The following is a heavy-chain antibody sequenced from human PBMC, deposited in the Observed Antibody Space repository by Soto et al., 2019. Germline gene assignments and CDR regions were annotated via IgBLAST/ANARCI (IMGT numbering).Heavy chain of an antibody. CDR1: GFTFSSYA. D-gene: IGHD6-13*01. J-gene: IGHJ4*02. CDR3: AKKRTLIAAAGEFDY. V-gene: IGHV3-23*01. CDR2: ISGSGGST. Sequence: GESLKISCAASGFTFSSYAMSWVRQAPGKGLEWVSAISGSGGSTYYADSVKGRFTISRDNSKNTLYLQMNSLRAEDTAVYYCAKKRTLIAAAGEFDYWGQGTLVTVSS.